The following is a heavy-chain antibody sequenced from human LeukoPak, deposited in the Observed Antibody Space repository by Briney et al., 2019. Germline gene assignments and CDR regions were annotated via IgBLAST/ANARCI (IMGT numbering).Heavy chain of an antibody. D-gene: IGHD3-22*01. CDR3: ARALQPYYYDSSGYYPFDY. V-gene: IGHV3-21*01. CDR2: ISSSSSYI. Sequence: GGSLRLSCAASGFTFSSYSMNWVRQAPGKGLEWVSSISSSSSYIYYADSVKGRFTISRDNAKNSLYLQMNSLRAEDTAVYYCARALQPYYYDSSGYYPFDYWGQGTLVTVSS. CDR1: GFTFSSYS. J-gene: IGHJ4*02.